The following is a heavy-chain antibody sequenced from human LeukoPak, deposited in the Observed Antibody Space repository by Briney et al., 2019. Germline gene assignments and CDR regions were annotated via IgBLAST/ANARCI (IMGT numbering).Heavy chain of an antibody. CDR1: GGSISSGSYY. D-gene: IGHD1-26*01. CDR3: ARARVVGATTPFDY. J-gene: IGHJ4*02. V-gene: IGHV4-61*02. Sequence: SGTLSLTCTVSGGSISSGSYYWSWIRQPAGKGLGWIGRIYTSGGTNYNPSLKSRVTISVDTSKNQFSLNLSSVTAADTAVYYCARARVVGATTPFDYWGQGTLVTVSS. CDR2: IYTSGGT.